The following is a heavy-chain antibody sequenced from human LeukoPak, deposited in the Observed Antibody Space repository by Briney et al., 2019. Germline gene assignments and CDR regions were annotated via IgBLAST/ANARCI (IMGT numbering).Heavy chain of an antibody. J-gene: IGHJ4*02. CDR1: GFTFSGYS. CDR3: AKTMGAIDHDY. Sequence: GGSLRLSCAASGFTFSGYSMTWVRQAPGKGLEWVLTVTNSGGSTYYADSVKGRFTNSRDNSKNTLYLQMNSLRAEDTAVYYCAKTMGAIDHDYWGQGTLVTVSS. CDR2: VTNSGGST. D-gene: IGHD1-26*01. V-gene: IGHV3-23*01.